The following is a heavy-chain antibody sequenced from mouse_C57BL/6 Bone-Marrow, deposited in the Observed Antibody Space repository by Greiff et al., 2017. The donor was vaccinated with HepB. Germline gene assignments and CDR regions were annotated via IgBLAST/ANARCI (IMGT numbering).Heavy chain of an antibody. Sequence: EVMLVESGGGLVQPGGSMKLSCAASGFTFSDAWMDWVRQSPEKGLEWVAEIRNKANNHATYYAESVKGRFTISRDNYKGSVYLQMTSLRAEDTGIYYCTSPPYYYGSSYPYYAMDYWGQGTSVTVSS. J-gene: IGHJ4*01. CDR1: GFTFSDAW. V-gene: IGHV6-6*01. CDR2: IRNKANNHAT. CDR3: TSPPYYYGSSYPYYAMDY. D-gene: IGHD1-1*01.